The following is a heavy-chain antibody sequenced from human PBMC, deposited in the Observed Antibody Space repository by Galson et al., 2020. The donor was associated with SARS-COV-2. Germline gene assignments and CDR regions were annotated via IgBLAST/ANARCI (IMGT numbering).Heavy chain of an antibody. V-gene: IGHV5-51*01. D-gene: IGHD3-10*01. CDR1: RYSFINYW. CDR2: IYPGDSDT. Sequence: GRPLMNSCGGCRYSFINYWVAWVRQMPGKGLEWLGIIYPGDSDTRYSPSLQGQVTISADKSTSTAYVQWSSLKASDTAMYYCARLPVVRGLITAPPTHKNYYYYGMDVWGQGTTVTVSS. CDR3: ARLPVVRGLITAPPTHKNYYYYGMDV. J-gene: IGHJ6*02.